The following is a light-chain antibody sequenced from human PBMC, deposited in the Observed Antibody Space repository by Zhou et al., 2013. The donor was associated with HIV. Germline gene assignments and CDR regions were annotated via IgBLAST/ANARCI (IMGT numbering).Light chain of an antibody. CDR3: QQYNNLPLT. V-gene: IGKV3-15*01. J-gene: IGKJ4*01. Sequence: EIVMMQSPATLSVSPGERATLSCRASQSVSDNLAWYQQRPGQAPRLLIYGASSARATGVPARFSGSGSGTEFTLTIGSVQSEDSAIYFCQQYNNLPLTFGGGTKVEIK. CDR2: GAS. CDR1: QSVSDN.